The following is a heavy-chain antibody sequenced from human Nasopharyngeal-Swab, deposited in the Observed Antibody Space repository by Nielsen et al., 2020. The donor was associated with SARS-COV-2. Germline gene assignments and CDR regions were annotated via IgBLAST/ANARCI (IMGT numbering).Heavy chain of an antibody. V-gene: IGHV3-23*01. CDR1: GFTFSSYA. J-gene: IGHJ4*02. Sequence: GESLKISCAASGFTFSSYAMSWVRQAPGKGLEWVSAISGSGGSTYYADSVKGRFTISRDNSKNTLYLQMNSLRAEDTAVYYCARSAALKRRSSGWYYFDYWGQGTLVTVSS. CDR3: ARSAALKRRSSGWYYFDY. CDR2: ISGSGGST. D-gene: IGHD6-19*01.